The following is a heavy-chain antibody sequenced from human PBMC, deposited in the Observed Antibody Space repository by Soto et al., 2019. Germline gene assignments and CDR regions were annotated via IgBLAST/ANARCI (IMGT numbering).Heavy chain of an antibody. D-gene: IGHD2-2*01. V-gene: IGHV3-66*04. CDR3: ARPNNNPGASSMDV. Sequence: EVQLVESGGGLVQPGGSLRLSCAASGFTVSSNYMSWVRQAPGKGLEWVSVIYSGGSTYYADSVKGRFTISRDNSNNTLYLQMNSLRAEDTAVYYCARPNNNPGASSMDVWGKGTTVTVSS. CDR1: GFTVSSNY. CDR2: IYSGGST. J-gene: IGHJ6*03.